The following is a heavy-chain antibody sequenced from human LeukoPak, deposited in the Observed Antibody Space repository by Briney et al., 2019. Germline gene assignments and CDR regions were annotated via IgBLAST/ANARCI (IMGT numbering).Heavy chain of an antibody. J-gene: IGHJ4*02. CDR1: GGSISSYY. CDR3: ASEDSGTYYH. Sequence: SETLSLTCTVSGGSISSYYWSWIRQPPGKGLEWIGCIYHSGSTNYNPSLKSRITISVDTSKNQFSLKLRSVTAADTAVYYCASEDSGTYYHWGQGTLVTVSS. D-gene: IGHD3-10*01. V-gene: IGHV4-59*01. CDR2: IYHSGST.